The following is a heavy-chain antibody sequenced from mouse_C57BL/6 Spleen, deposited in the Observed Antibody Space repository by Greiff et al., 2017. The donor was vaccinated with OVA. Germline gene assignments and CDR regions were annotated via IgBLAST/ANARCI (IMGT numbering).Heavy chain of an antibody. V-gene: IGHV5-16*01. J-gene: IGHJ4*01. CDR1: GFTFSDYY. Sequence: EVQVVESEGGLVQPGSSLKLSCTASGFTFSDYYMAWVRQVPEKGLEWVANINYDGSSTYYLDSLKSRFIISRDNAKNILYLQMSSLKSEDTATYYCARDRESYAMDYWGQGTSVTVSS. CDR2: INYDGSST. CDR3: ARDRESYAMDY.